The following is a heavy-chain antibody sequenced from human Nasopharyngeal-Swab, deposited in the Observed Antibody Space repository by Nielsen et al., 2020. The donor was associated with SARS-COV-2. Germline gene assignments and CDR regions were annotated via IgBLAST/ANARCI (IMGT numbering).Heavy chain of an antibody. J-gene: IGHJ4*02. CDR1: GFTFSSYS. V-gene: IGHV3-21*01. Sequence: GESLKISCAASGFTFSSYSMNWVRQAPGKGLEWVSSISSSSSYIYYADSVKGRFTISRDNAKNSLYLQMNSLGAEDTAVYYCARPPGYCSGGSCYSWGQGTLVTVSS. CDR3: ARPPGYCSGGSCYS. D-gene: IGHD2-15*01. CDR2: ISSSSSYI.